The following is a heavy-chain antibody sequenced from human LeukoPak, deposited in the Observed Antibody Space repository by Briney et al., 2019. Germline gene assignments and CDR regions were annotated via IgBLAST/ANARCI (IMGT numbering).Heavy chain of an antibody. V-gene: IGHV4-39*01. J-gene: IGHJ4*02. CDR2: IYYSGST. CDR3: ASHYYDYVWGSYRPRGFYFDY. CDR1: GGSISSSSYY. D-gene: IGHD3-16*02. Sequence: PSETLSLTCTVSGGSISSSSYYWGWIRQPPGKGLEWIGSIYYSGSTYYNPSLKSRVTISVDTSKNQFSLELSSVTAADTAVYYCASHYYDYVWGSYRPRGFYFDYWGQGTLVTVSS.